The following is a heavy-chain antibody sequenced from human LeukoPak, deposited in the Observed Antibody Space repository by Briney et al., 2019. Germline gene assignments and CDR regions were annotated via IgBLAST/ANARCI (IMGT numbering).Heavy chain of an antibody. V-gene: IGHV4-61*01. J-gene: IGHJ4*02. CDR3: ARDVYGDPFDY. D-gene: IGHD4-17*01. CDR2: IHYSEST. CDR1: GGSISSSSYY. Sequence: SETLSLTCTVSGGSISSSSYYWGWIRQPPGRGVEWIGYIHYSESTIYNPSLKSRVTISVDTSKNQFSLKLTSVTAADTAVYYCARDVYGDPFDYWGQGTLVTVSS.